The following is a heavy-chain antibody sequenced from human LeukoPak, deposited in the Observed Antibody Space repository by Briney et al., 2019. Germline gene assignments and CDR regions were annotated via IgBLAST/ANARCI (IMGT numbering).Heavy chain of an antibody. D-gene: IGHD6-19*01. CDR2: ISSSSSYI. J-gene: IGHJ4*02. V-gene: IGHV3-21*01. CDR1: GFTFSSYS. CDR3: ARESLKYSSGWY. Sequence: GGSLRLSCAASGFTFSSYSMNWVRQAPGKGLEWVSSISSSSSYIYYADSVKGRFTISRDNAKNSLYLQMNSLRAEDTAVYYCARESLKYSSGWYWGQGTLVTVSS.